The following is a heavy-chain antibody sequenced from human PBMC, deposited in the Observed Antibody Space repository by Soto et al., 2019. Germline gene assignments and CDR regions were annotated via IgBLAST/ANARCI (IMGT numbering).Heavy chain of an antibody. J-gene: IGHJ4*02. V-gene: IGHV3-49*04. CDR3: ARVGYYYDRFDQTPFDY. CDR1: GFTLGAYG. Sequence: PGGSLRLSCTTSGFTLGAYGMSWVRQAPGKGLEWVGFIRSKAYSGTTEYAASVNGRFIISRDDSRSIAYLQMNSLKTEDTGVYYCARVGYYYDRFDQTPFDYWGRGTLVTVSS. CDR2: IRSKAYSGTT. D-gene: IGHD3-22*01.